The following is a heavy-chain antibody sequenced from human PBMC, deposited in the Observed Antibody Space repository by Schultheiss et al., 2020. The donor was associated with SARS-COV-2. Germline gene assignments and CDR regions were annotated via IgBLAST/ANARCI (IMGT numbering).Heavy chain of an antibody. V-gene: IGHV3-23*01. CDR1: GVTFSSYA. CDR2: ISGSGGNT. J-gene: IGHJ6*03. D-gene: IGHD2-2*01. CDR3: AKKSAVVVGYYYYIDV. Sequence: GGSLRLSCAVSGVTFSSYAMSWVRQAPGKGLEWVSGISGSGGNTYYADSVKGRFTISRDNSNNTLYLQMNGLKAEDTTVYYCAKKSAVVVGYYYYIDVWGKGGAVTVAS.